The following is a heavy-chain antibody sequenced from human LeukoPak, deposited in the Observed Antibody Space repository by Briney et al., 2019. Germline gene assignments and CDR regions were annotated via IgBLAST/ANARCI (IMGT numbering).Heavy chain of an antibody. CDR3: ARGDSSGIYDAFDI. V-gene: IGHV4-39*07. Sequence: SETLSLTCTVSGGSISSSSYYWGWIRQPPGKGLEWIGSIYYRGSTYYNPSLKSRVTISVDTSKNQFSLKLTSVTATDTAVYYCARGDSSGIYDAFDIWGQGTMVTVSS. CDR1: GGSISSSSYY. J-gene: IGHJ3*02. D-gene: IGHD3-22*01. CDR2: IYYRGST.